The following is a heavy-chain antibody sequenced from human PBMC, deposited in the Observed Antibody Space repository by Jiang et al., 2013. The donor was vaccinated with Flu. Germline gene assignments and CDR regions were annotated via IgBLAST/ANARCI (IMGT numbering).Heavy chain of an antibody. CDR3: ARGHTWSFDY. D-gene: IGHD2-2*02. CDR2: TYYRSKWYN. J-gene: IGHJ4*02. Sequence: TYYRSKWYNDYAVSVKTRITVDPDTSKNQFSLQLNSVTPEDTAVYYCARGHTWSFDYWGQGTLVTVSS. V-gene: IGHV6-1*01.